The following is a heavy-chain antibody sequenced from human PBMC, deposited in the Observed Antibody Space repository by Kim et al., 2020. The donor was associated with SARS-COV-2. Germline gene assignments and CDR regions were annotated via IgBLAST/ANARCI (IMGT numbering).Heavy chain of an antibody. CDR1: GFTFSSYG. Sequence: GGSLRLSCAASGFTFSSYGMHWVRQAPGKGLEWVAVISYDGSNKYYADSVKGRFTISRDNSKNTLYLQMNSLRAEDTAVYYCAKGLRGPHEPWELPDLYYFDYWGQGTLVTVSS. J-gene: IGHJ4*02. CDR3: AKGLRGPHEPWELPDLYYFDY. CDR2: ISYDGSNK. V-gene: IGHV3-30*18. D-gene: IGHD1-26*01.